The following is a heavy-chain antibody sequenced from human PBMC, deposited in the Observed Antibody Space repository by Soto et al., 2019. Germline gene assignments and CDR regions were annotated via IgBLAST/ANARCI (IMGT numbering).Heavy chain of an antibody. CDR2: INHSGST. Sequence: SETLSLTCAVYGGSFSGYYWSWIRQPPGKGLEWIGEINHSGSTNYNPSLKSRVTISVDTSKNQFSLKLSSVTAADTAVYYCARGSGGSGIAAAGTIYNWFNPWGQGTLVTVSS. D-gene: IGHD6-13*01. V-gene: IGHV4-34*01. J-gene: IGHJ5*02. CDR1: GGSFSGYY. CDR3: ARGSGGSGIAAAGTIYNWFNP.